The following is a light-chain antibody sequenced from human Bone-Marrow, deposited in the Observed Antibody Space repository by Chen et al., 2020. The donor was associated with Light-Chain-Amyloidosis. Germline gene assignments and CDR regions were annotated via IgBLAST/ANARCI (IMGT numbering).Light chain of an antibody. CDR3: QVWDSSSDLRV. Sequence: SYVLTQPPSVSVAPGKTAKITCGGNIIGSKSMPWDQQKPGQAPVLVVYDDSDRPSGIPERISGSNSGNTATLTISRVEAGDEADYYCQVWDSSSDLRVFGGGTRLTVL. V-gene: IGLV3-21*03. CDR2: DDS. J-gene: IGLJ3*02. CDR1: IIGSKS.